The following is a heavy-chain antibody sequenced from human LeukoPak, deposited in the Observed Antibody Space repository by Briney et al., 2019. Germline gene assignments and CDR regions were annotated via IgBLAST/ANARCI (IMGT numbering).Heavy chain of an antibody. D-gene: IGHD3-22*01. Sequence: ASVKVSCKASGYTFTGYYMHWVRQAPGQGLEWMGWINPNSGGTNYAQKFQGRVTMTRDTSISTACMELSRLRSDDTAVYYCARDVYYYDSSGITEGDYWGQGTLVTVSS. CDR2: INPNSGGT. J-gene: IGHJ4*02. CDR1: GYTFTGYY. V-gene: IGHV1-2*02. CDR3: ARDVYYYDSSGITEGDY.